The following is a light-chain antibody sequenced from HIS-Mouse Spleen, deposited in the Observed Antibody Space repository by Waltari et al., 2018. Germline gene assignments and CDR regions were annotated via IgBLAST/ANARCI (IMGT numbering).Light chain of an antibody. J-gene: IGLJ2*01. V-gene: IGLV2-23*01. CDR2: EGS. CDR3: CSYAGSSTVV. CDR1: SRDVGSYNL. Sequence: QSALTQPASVSGSPGQSITIPCPGPSRDVGSYNLVPWYQPHPGKAPKLMIYEGSKRPSGVSNRFSGSKSGNTASLTISGLQAEDEADYYCCSYAGSSTVVFGGGTKLTVL.